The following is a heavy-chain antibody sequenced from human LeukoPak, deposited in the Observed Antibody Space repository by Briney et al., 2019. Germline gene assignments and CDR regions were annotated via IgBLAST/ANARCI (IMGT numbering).Heavy chain of an antibody. V-gene: IGHV3-7*01. D-gene: IGHD2-15*01. CDR2: INQDGSEK. CDR3: AREGCSGGSCYHNWFDP. Sequence: SVGSLRLYCASSQFTLSSYWMSWVRQAPGNWLEWMANINQDGSEKYYVDSVKGRFTISRDNAKNSLYLQMNSLRAEDTAVYYCAREGCSGGSCYHNWFDPWGQGTLVTVSS. J-gene: IGHJ5*02. CDR1: QFTLSSYW.